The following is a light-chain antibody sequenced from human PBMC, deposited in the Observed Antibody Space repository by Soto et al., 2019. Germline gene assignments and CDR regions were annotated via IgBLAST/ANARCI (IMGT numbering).Light chain of an antibody. Sequence: DIQMTQSPSSLSASVGDRVTLTCRASQGISNYLAWYQHKPGKVPKLLIYAASTLQSGVPSRFSGSGSGTDFTLTISSLQPEDVATYYWQKYNSAPYTFGQGTKLEIK. J-gene: IGKJ2*01. CDR1: QGISNY. CDR3: QKYNSAPYT. CDR2: AAS. V-gene: IGKV1-27*01.